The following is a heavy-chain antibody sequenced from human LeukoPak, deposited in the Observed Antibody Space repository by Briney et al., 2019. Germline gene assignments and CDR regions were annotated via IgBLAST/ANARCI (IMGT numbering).Heavy chain of an antibody. V-gene: IGHV3-30*02. CDR3: AKEGGTVTHIWGYYCFDY. CDR1: GFTFSSYG. Sequence: GGSLRLSCAASGFTFSSYGMHWVRQAPGKGLERVAFIRYAGSSKYFADSVKGRFTISRDNSKNTLYLQMNSLRAEDTAVYHCAKEGGTVTHIWGYYCFDYWGQGSLVTVYS. J-gene: IGHJ4*02. D-gene: IGHD4-17*01. CDR2: IRYAGSSK.